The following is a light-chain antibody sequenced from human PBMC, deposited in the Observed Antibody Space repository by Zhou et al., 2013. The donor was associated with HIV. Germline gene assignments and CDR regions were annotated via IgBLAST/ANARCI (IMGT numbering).Light chain of an antibody. CDR3: HQFTDSPVS. J-gene: IGKJ5*01. Sequence: EIVMTQSPATLSLSPGERATLSCRASQGVSTNLAWYQQKGGQAPRLLMYDASNRAPGIPDRFSGSGSGTDFTLTISRLEPEDSAVYLCHQFTDSPVSFGQGTRLEI. V-gene: IGKV3D-11*03. CDR2: DAS. CDR1: QGVSTN.